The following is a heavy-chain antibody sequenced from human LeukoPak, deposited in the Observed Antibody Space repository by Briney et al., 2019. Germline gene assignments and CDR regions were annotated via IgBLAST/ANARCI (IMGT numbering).Heavy chain of an antibody. CDR1: GFTFRSSA. CDR3: AEAHSSGWYAPFDY. D-gene: IGHD6-19*01. J-gene: IGHJ4*02. CDR2: ISGSGGST. Sequence: GGSLRLSCAASGFTFRSSAMSWVRQAPGKGLEWVSAISGSGGSTYYADSVKGRFTISRDNSKNTLYLQMNSLRAEDTAVYYCAEAHSSGWYAPFDYWGQGTLVTVSS. V-gene: IGHV3-23*01.